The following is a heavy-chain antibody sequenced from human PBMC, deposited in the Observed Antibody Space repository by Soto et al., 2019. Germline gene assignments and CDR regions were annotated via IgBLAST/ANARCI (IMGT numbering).Heavy chain of an antibody. D-gene: IGHD4-17*01. CDR3: AKGGIRRYYFDY. V-gene: IGHV3-30*18. CDR1: GFTFSSYG. Sequence: QVQLVESGGGVVQPGRSLRLSCAASGFTFSSYGMHWVRQAPGKGLEWVAVISYDGSNKYFADSVKGRFTISRDNSKTTLSLQMNSLRAEDTAVYYRAKGGIRRYYFDYWGQGTLFTVSS. J-gene: IGHJ4*02. CDR2: ISYDGSNK.